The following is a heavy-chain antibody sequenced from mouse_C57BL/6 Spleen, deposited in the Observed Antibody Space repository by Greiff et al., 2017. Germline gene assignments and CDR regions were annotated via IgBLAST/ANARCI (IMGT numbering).Heavy chain of an antibody. CDR1: GFSLTSYG. V-gene: IGHV2-3*01. J-gene: IGHJ2*01. Sequence: QVQLKESGPGLVGPSQSLSITCTVSGFSLTSYGVSWVRQPPGQGLEWLGVIWGDGSKTYHSALISRLSISKDNSKSQVFLKLNSLQTDYTATYYCAKQDGYYSHCDDWGQGTTLTVSS. CDR3: AKQDGYYSHCDD. CDR2: IWGDGSK. D-gene: IGHD2-3*01.